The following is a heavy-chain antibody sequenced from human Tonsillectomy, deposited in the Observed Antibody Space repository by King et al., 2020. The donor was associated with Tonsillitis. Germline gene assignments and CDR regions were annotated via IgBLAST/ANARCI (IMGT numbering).Heavy chain of an antibody. CDR2: IDSNGST. CDR3: ARGDYFDTSGYYPPFDY. D-gene: IGHD3-22*01. V-gene: IGHV4-4*07. J-gene: IGHJ4*02. Sequence: QLQESGPGLVKPSETLSLTCTLSGGSITRYYWSWIRQPAGKGLEGIGRIDSNGSTNVNPSLKSRVTLSVDTSKNLFSLKLSSVTAADTAVYYCARGDYFDTSGYYPPFDYWGQGTLVTVSS. CDR1: GGSITRYY.